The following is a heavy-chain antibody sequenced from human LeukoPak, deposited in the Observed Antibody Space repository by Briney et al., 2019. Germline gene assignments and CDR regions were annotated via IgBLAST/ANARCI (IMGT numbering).Heavy chain of an antibody. CDR3: AHRYGDQNLFDY. Sequence: SGPTLVNPPQTLTLTCTLSGFSLSIRGVGVGWIRQPPGKALEWLALIYWNDDKRYSPPLKSRLTITKDTPKDQVVLTTTSMDPVDTATYYCAHRYGDQNLFDYWGQGTLVTVSS. V-gene: IGHV2-5*01. CDR1: GFSLSIRGVG. D-gene: IGHD4-17*01. J-gene: IGHJ4*02. CDR2: IYWNDDK.